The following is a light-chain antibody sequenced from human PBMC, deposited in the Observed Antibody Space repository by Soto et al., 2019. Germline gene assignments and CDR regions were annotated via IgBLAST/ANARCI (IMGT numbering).Light chain of an antibody. CDR2: DNR. J-gene: IGLJ2*01. CDR1: NIGIKD. CDR3: HVWDTSSDHPV. V-gene: IGLV3-21*02. Sequence: SYELTQPPSVSVAPGQTASISCGGNNIGIKDVYWYQQQPGQAPVLVVYDNRDRPSGIPERLSGSNSGNTATLTISRVEAGDEADYYCHVWDTSSDHPVFGGGTKLTVL.